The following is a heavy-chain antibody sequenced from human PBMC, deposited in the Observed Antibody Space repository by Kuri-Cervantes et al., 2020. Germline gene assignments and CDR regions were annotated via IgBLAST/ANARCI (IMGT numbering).Heavy chain of an antibody. Sequence: SETLSLTCTVSGGSISSSSYYWGWIRQPPGKGLEWIGSIYYSGSTYYNPSLKSRVTISVDTSKNQFSLKLSSVTAADTAVYYCARQGDSIGYQYYFDYWGQGTLVTVSS. CDR1: GGSISSSSYY. V-gene: IGHV4-39*01. CDR3: ARQGDSIGYQYYFDY. D-gene: IGHD3-22*01. CDR2: IYYSGST. J-gene: IGHJ4*02.